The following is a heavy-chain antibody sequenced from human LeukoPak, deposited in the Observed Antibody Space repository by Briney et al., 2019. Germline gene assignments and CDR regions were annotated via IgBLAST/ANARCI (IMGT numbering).Heavy chain of an antibody. J-gene: IGHJ4*02. Sequence: KASETLSLTCTVSGYSITSGYYWGWIRQPPGRGLEWIGTIHHSGSTYYNPSLKSRVTISLDTSKNQFSLKLSSVTAADTAVYYCARSFMYYFDYWGQGTLVTVSS. CDR3: ARSFMYYFDY. V-gene: IGHV4-38-2*02. CDR1: GYSITSGYY. CDR2: IHHSGST. D-gene: IGHD3-16*02.